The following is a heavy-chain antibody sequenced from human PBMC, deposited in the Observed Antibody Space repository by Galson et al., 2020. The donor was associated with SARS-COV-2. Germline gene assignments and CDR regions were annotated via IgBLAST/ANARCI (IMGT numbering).Heavy chain of an antibody. CDR2: IRSKANSYAP. J-gene: IGHJ2*01. Sequence: GESLKISCAGSGFTFSGSAMHWVRQASGKGLEWVGLIRSKANSYAPAYAASVKGRFTISRDASKNTAYLQMNSLKTEDTAVYYCTRNVVGATIGGYFDLGGRGTLVTVSS. D-gene: IGHD1-26*01. CDR3: TRNVVGATIGGYFDL. CDR1: GFTFSGSA. V-gene: IGHV3-73*01.